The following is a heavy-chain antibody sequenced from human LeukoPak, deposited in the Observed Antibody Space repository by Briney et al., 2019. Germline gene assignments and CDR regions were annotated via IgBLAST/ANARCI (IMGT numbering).Heavy chain of an antibody. Sequence: GGSLRLSCAVSGFTFSVSSMNWVRQAPGRGLEWVSSISSSSSYIYYADSVKGRFTISRDNAKNLVYLQMNSLRAEDTAVYYCARDLRWELSEEGVYNWFDPWGQGTLVTVSS. CDR3: ARDLRWELSEEGVYNWFDP. J-gene: IGHJ5*02. V-gene: IGHV3-21*01. CDR1: GFTFSVSS. CDR2: ISSSSSYI. D-gene: IGHD1-26*01.